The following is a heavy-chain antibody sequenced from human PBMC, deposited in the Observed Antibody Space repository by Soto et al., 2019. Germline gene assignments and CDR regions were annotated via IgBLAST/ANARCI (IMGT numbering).Heavy chain of an antibody. D-gene: IGHD1-1*01. CDR1: GGSISSGGYS. CDR2: IYHSGST. V-gene: IGHV4-30-2*01. J-gene: IGHJ5*02. CDR3: ASVNAISRIWFDP. Sequence: QLQLQESGSGLVKPSQTLSLTCAVSGGSISSGGYSWSWIRQPPGKGLEWIGYIYHSGSTYYNPSLKSRVTVAVDRSKNQFSLKLSSVTAADTAVYYCASVNAISRIWFDPWGQGTLVTVSS.